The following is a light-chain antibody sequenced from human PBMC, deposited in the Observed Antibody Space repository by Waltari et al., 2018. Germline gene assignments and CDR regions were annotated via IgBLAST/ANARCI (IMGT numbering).Light chain of an antibody. Sequence: DIQMTQSPSTLSASIGDRVTITCRASQIITTRLAWYQQKPGKAPKLLIYKSYTLESGVPSRFSGSGSGTEFTLTISSLQPDDFATYYCQQYNTYWTFGQGTKVEIK. J-gene: IGKJ1*01. CDR3: QQYNTYWT. V-gene: IGKV1-5*03. CDR2: KSY. CDR1: QIITTR.